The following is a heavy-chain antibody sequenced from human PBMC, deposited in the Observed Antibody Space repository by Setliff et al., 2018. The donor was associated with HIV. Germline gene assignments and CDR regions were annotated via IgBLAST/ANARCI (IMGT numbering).Heavy chain of an antibody. CDR2: IYYSGST. J-gene: IGHJ6*03. CDR3: ARGSRGYSYAYYYYYMDV. V-gene: IGHV4-59*01. CDR1: GGSLSSYY. Sequence: LSLTCTVSGGSLSSYYWSWIRQPPGKGLEWIGYIYYSGSTNYNPSLKSRVTISVDTSKNQFSLKLSSVTAADTAVYYCARGSRGYSYAYYYYYMDVWGKGTTVTVSS. D-gene: IGHD5-18*01.